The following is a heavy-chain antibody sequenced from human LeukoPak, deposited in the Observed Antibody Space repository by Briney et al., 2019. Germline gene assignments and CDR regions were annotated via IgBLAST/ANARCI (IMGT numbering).Heavy chain of an antibody. CDR3: ARKGYDSSGYYGYNWFDP. CDR2: IYHSGST. J-gene: IGHJ5*02. D-gene: IGHD3-22*01. Sequence: KPSETLSLTCAVSGGSISSGGYSWSWIRQPPGKGLEWIGYIYHSGSTYYNPSLKSRVTISVDRSKNQFSLKLSSVTAADTAVYHCARKGYDSSGYYGYNWFDPWGQGTLVTVSS. CDR1: GGSISSGGYS. V-gene: IGHV4-30-2*01.